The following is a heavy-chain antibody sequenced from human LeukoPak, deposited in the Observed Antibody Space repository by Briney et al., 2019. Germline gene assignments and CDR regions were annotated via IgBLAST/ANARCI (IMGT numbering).Heavy chain of an antibody. Sequence: QPGGSLRLSCAASGFTFSNYWMTWVRQAPGKGLEWVAHINQDGSEEHYMDSVKARFTISREHAQNSLSLQMNSLRAEDTAVYYCVRDGGVSGYDLLDYWGKGTLVTVSS. CDR2: INQDGSEE. D-gene: IGHD5-12*01. CDR1: GFTFSNYW. V-gene: IGHV3-7*01. CDR3: VRDGGVSGYDLLDY. J-gene: IGHJ4*02.